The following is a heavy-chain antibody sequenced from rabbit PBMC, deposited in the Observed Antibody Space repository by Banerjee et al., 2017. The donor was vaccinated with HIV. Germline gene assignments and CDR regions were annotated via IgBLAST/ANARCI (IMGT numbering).Heavy chain of an antibody. CDR1: GFSFSNRYY. V-gene: IGHV1S40*01. CDR2: IYTGSSDST. CDR3: ARDGAGAAAYGYGRGYGMDL. J-gene: IGHJ6*01. Sequence: QQLEESGGGLVKPGASLTLTCTASGFSFSNRYYMCWVRQAPGKGLEWIGCIYTGSSDSTYYASWAKGRFTISKTSSTTVTLQMTSLTAADTATYFCARDGAGAAAYGYGRGYGMDLWGPGTLVTVS. D-gene: IGHD6-1*01.